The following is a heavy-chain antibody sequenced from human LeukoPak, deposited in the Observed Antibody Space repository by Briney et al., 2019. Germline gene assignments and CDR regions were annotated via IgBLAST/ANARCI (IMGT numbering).Heavy chain of an antibody. CDR3: ARGAWQWLVRGGRYYFDY. CDR1: GGSININTYY. J-gene: IGHJ4*02. D-gene: IGHD6-19*01. V-gene: IGHV4-39*07. Sequence: SETLSLTCTVSGGSININTYYWGWIRQPPGKGLEWIGSIYYSGSTYYNPSLKSRVTISVDTSKNQFSLKLSSVTAADTAVYYCARGAWQWLVRGGRYYFDYWGQGTLVTVSS. CDR2: IYYSGST.